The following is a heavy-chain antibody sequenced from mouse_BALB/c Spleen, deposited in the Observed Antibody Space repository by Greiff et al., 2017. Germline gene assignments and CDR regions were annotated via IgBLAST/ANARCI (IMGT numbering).Heavy chain of an antibody. CDR3: ASTMTYFDY. CDR1: GYTFTSYW. V-gene: IGHV1-7*01. CDR2: INPSTGYT. Sequence: VQLQQSGAELAKPGASVKMSCKASGYTFTSYWMHWVKQRPGQGLEWIGYINPSTGYTEYNQKFKDKATLTADKSSSTAYMQLSSLTSEDSAVYYCASTMTYFDYWGQGTTLTVSS. J-gene: IGHJ2*01. D-gene: IGHD2-4*01.